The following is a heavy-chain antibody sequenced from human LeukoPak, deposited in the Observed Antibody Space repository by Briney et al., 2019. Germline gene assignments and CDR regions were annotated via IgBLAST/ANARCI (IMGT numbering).Heavy chain of an antibody. D-gene: IGHD3-22*01. V-gene: IGHV4-4*07. CDR1: GGSISSYY. Sequence: PSETLSLTCTVSGGSISSYYWSWIRQPAGKGLEWIGRIYTSGSTNYNPSLKSRVTMSVDTSKNQFSLKLSSVTAADTAVYYCARETYYYDSSGYYSYYYMDVWGKGTTVTISS. CDR3: ARETYYYDSSGYYSYYYMDV. J-gene: IGHJ6*03. CDR2: IYTSGST.